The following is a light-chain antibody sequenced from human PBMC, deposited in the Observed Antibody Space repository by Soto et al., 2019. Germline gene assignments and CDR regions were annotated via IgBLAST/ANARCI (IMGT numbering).Light chain of an antibody. CDR3: QQYDSSPRT. Sequence: EIVLTQSPGTLSLSPGEGATLSCRASQTISSNYLAWYQQKPGQAPRLLIHGASTRAIGIPDRFSGSGSGADFILTISRLEPEDFAVYYCQQYDSSPRTFGQGTKVDIK. CDR2: GAS. J-gene: IGKJ1*01. CDR1: QTISSNY. V-gene: IGKV3-20*01.